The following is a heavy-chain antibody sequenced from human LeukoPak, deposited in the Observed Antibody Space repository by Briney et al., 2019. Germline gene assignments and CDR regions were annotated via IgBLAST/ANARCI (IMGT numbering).Heavy chain of an antibody. J-gene: IGHJ4*02. CDR1: GYTFTSYG. CDR2: ISAYNGNT. CDR3: ASQIGIAAAGTLGY. D-gene: IGHD6-13*01. Sequence: ASVKVSCKASGYTFTSYGISWVRQAPGQGLEWMGWISAYNGNTNYAQKLQGRVTMTTDTSTSTAYMELRSPRSDDTAVYYCASQIGIAAAGTLGYWGQGTLVTVSS. V-gene: IGHV1-18*01.